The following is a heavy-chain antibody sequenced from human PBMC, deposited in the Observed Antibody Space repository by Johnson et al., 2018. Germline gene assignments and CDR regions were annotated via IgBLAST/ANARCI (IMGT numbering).Heavy chain of an antibody. V-gene: IGHV3-23*01. CDR1: GFTFSSYA. J-gene: IGHJ6*02. CDR2: ISGSGGNT. Sequence: EVQLLESGGGLVQXGGSXRLXCAASGFTFSSYAMNWVRQAPRKGLEWVSAISGSGGNTYYADSVRGRFTISRDNSKNTLYLQMNSRRAEDTAVYYCVKASSSYYDSSGDYYYYGMDVWGQGTTVTVSS. CDR3: VKASSSYYDSSGDYYYYGMDV. D-gene: IGHD3-22*01.